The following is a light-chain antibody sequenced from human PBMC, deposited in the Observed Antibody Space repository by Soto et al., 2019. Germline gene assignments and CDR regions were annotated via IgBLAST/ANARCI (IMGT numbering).Light chain of an antibody. J-gene: IGKJ4*01. Sequence: EIVLTQSPGTLSLSPGERATLSCRASQSVSSSYLAWYQQKPGQAPRLLMYGASTRATGIPARFSGSGSGTDFTLTISRLEPEDFAVYHCQQDGSWPLTFGGGTKVEIK. V-gene: IGKV3-20*01. CDR3: QQDGSWPLT. CDR2: GAS. CDR1: QSVSSSY.